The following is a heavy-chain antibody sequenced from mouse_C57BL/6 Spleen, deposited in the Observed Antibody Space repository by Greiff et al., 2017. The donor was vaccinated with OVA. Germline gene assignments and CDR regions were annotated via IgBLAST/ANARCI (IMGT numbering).Heavy chain of an antibody. Sequence: QVQLQQPVAELVKPGASVKLSCKASGYTFTSYWMHWVKQRPGQGLEWIGMIHPNSGSTNYNEKFKSKATLTVDKSSSTAYMQLSSLTSEDSAVYYCARDYGSSYAMDYWGQGTSVTVAS. CDR2: IHPNSGST. V-gene: IGHV1-64*01. D-gene: IGHD1-1*01. J-gene: IGHJ4*01. CDR1: GYTFTSYW. CDR3: ARDYGSSYAMDY.